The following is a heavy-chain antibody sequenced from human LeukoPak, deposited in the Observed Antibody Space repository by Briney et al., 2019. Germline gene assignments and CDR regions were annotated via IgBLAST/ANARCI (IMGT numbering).Heavy chain of an antibody. J-gene: IGHJ4*02. CDR1: GGTFSTYA. Sequence: SVKVSCKASGGTFSTYAISWVRQAPGQGLEWMGGIIPMFGTANYAQKFQGRVTITADESTSTVYMELSSLRSEDTAMYYCVRDMGGHDFYFNYWGQGTLVTVSS. D-gene: IGHD5-12*01. CDR3: VRDMGGHDFYFNY. V-gene: IGHV1-69*13. CDR2: IIPMFGTA.